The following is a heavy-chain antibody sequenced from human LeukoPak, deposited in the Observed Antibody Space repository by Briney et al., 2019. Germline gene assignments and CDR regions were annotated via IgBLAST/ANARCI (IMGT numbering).Heavy chain of an antibody. CDR2: IYYSGRT. V-gene: IGHV4-39*01. Sequence: KPSETLSLTCSVSGDSISSSSYYWGWVRQPPGKGLEWIGDIYYSGRTYYDSSLKSRLTMGIDTSKNEFSLTLRSVTATDTAVYYCARRRYYDSTGFLDWGQGTLVSVSP. J-gene: IGHJ1*01. D-gene: IGHD3-22*01. CDR3: ARRRYYDSTGFLD. CDR1: GDSISSSSYY.